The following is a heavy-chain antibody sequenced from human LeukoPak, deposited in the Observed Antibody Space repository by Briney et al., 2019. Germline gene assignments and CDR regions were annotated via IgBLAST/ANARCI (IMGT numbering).Heavy chain of an antibody. Sequence: SETLSPTCAVSGYSISNGYYWVWIRQPPGRGLEWIGSLYHSDSAYYNTSLRSRVSMSVDTSKNQFSLTLSFVTAADTAVYYCARQHDSYYYYYIDVWGSGTTVTVSS. J-gene: IGHJ6*03. CDR2: LYHSDSA. CDR1: GYSISNGYY. CDR3: ARQHDSYYYYYIDV. V-gene: IGHV4-38-2*01.